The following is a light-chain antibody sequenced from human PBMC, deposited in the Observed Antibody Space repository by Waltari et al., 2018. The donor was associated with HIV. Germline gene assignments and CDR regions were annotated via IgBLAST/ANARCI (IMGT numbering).Light chain of an antibody. Sequence: QSVLTQPPSVSGAPGQRVTISCTGSSSNIGAGYDLHWYQQLPGTATNLLICDASIRPSVGPDRCSGSKVGTSAPRAISGRQADEEADSYVQSCASSLSGYVFGAGTKVTVL. J-gene: IGLJ1*01. CDR2: DAS. CDR1: SSNIGAGYD. V-gene: IGLV1-40*01. CDR3: QSCASSLSGYV.